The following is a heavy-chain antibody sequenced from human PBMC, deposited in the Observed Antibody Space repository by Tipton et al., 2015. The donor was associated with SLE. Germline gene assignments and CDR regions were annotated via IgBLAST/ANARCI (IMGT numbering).Heavy chain of an antibody. CDR1: GGSFSGYY. V-gene: IGHV4-34*01. D-gene: IGHD7-27*01. Sequence: TLSLTCTVYGGSFSGYYWSWIRQPPGKGLEWIGEIYYSGSTNYNPSLKSRVTISVDTSKNQFYLKLSSVTAADTVVYYCARGGWGNAFDIYGQGPLVPVSS. CDR3: ARGGWGNAFDI. J-gene: IGHJ3*02. CDR2: IYYSGST.